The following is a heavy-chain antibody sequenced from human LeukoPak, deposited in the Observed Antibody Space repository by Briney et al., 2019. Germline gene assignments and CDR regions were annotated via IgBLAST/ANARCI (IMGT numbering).Heavy chain of an antibody. Sequence: GGSLRLSCAASGFTVSNNYMSWVRQAPGKGLEWVSVIYSGGSTYYADSVKGRFTISRDTSKNALSLQMNSLRAEDTAVYYCASLSLGHYWGQGTLVTVSS. J-gene: IGHJ4*02. CDR1: GFTVSNNY. CDR3: ASLSLGHY. CDR2: IYSGGST. D-gene: IGHD6-6*01. V-gene: IGHV3-53*01.